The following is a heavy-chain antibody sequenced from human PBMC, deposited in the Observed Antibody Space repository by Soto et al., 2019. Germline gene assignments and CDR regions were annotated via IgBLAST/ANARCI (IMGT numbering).Heavy chain of an antibody. CDR1: GFPLTTLGMS. V-gene: IGHV2-70*20. CDR3: VRGEVPSTMVMFFDY. CDR2: INWEDDK. J-gene: IGHJ4*02. D-gene: IGHD3-10*01. Sequence: SGPTLVNPTPTLTLTCYFSGFPLTTLGMSVSWVRQPPGKALEWLALINWEDDKYYRPSLEHRLTISKDTSTNRVLLTMTKLDPADTATYYCVRGEVPSTMVMFFDYWGQGALVTVSS.